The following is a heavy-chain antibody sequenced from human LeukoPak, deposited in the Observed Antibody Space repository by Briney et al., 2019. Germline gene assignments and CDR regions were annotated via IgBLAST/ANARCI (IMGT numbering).Heavy chain of an antibody. CDR3: ATALRTPFGARWLQLIDY. J-gene: IGHJ4*02. CDR1: GYTLTELS. D-gene: IGHD5-24*01. Sequence: ASVKVSCKVSGYTLTELSMHWVRQAPGKGLEWMGGFDPEDGETIYAQKFQGRVTMTEDTSTDTAYMELSSLRSEDTAVYYCATALRTPFGARWLQLIDYWGQGTLVTVSS. V-gene: IGHV1-24*01. CDR2: FDPEDGET.